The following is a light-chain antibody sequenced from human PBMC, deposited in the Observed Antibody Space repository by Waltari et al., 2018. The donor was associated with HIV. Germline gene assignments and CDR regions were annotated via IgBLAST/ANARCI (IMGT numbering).Light chain of an antibody. CDR1: SSHIGCNT. J-gene: IGLJ1*01. CDR2: SND. V-gene: IGLV1-44*01. CDR3: AAWDDSLNGYV. Sequence: QSVLTQPPSASGTPGQRVTISCSGSSSHIGCNTVTWYQPLPGTAPNLLTCSNDQRPSGRPDRFSGSKSGTSATLAIIGLQSEDEADYYCAAWDDSLNGYVFGTGTKVTGL.